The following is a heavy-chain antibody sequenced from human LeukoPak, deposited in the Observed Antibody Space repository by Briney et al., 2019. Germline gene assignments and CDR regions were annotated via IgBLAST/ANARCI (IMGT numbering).Heavy chain of an antibody. J-gene: IGHJ4*02. V-gene: IGHV4-59*01. CDR3: ARIPPPADSWPIDY. CDR1: GGSISGYY. D-gene: IGHD6-13*01. CDR2: SGST. Sequence: SETLSLTCTVSGGSISGYYWSWVRQPPGKGLEWIGYSGSTSYNPSLKSRVTISVDTSKNQFSLKLRSVTAADTAVYYCARIPPPADSWPIDYWGQGTLVTVSS.